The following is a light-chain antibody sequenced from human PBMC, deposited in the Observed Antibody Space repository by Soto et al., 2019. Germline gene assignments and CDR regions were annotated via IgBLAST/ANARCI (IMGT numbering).Light chain of an antibody. Sequence: DIQMTQSPSTLSASVGDRVTITCRASQSISSWWAWYQQKPGKAPKLLIYKASSLESGVPSRFSGSGSGTEFTLPISSLQTDDFAPYYCQQSFTFGPGTKVDIK. J-gene: IGKJ3*01. V-gene: IGKV1-5*03. CDR3: QQSFT. CDR2: KAS. CDR1: QSISSW.